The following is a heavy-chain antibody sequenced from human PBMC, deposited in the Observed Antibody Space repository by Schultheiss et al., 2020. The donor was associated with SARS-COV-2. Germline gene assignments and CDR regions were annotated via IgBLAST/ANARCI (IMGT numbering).Heavy chain of an antibody. V-gene: IGHV4-4*07. CDR1: GGSISSYY. Sequence: SETLSLTCTVSGGSISSYYWSWIRQPAGKGLEWIGRIYTSGSTNYNPSLKSRVTMSVDTSKNQFSLKLSSVTAADTAVYYCARGPGGSGSYYKVFFDYWGQGTLVTVSS. CDR3: ARGPGGSGSYYKVFFDY. J-gene: IGHJ4*02. CDR2: IYTSGST. D-gene: IGHD3-10*01.